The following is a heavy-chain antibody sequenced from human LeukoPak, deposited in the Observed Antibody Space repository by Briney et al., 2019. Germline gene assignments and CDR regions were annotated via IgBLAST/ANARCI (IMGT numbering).Heavy chain of an antibody. CDR1: GVSVSSGGFS. V-gene: IGHV4-30-4*07. CDR3: ARGPGYDSSGYTHHFDP. D-gene: IGHD3-22*01. CDR2: IYNSERT. Sequence: SETLSLTCAVSGVSVSSGGFSWSWIRQPPGKGLEWIGYIYNSERTYYNPSLKSRVTISADTSKNHFSLKMTSVAAADTAVYYCARGPGYDSSGYTHHFDPWGQGALVTVSS. J-gene: IGHJ5*02.